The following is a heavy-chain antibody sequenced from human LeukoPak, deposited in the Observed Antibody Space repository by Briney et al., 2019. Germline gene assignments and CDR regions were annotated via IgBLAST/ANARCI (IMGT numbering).Heavy chain of an antibody. CDR2: INHSGSP. CDR3: ARLGYCSSTSCYTFARTYYYYMDV. CDR1: GGSFRGYY. D-gene: IGHD2-2*02. V-gene: IGHV4-34*01. Sequence: SETLSLTCAVYGGSFRGYYWSWIRQPPGKGLEWIGEINHSGSPNYNPSLKSRVTISVETSKNQFSLKLSSVPAADTAVYYCARLGYCSSTSCYTFARTYYYYMDVWGKGTTVTVSS. J-gene: IGHJ6*03.